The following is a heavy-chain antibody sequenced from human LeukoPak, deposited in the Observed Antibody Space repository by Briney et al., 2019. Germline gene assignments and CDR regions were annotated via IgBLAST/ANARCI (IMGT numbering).Heavy chain of an antibody. J-gene: IGHJ4*02. CDR1: GGSISSYY. V-gene: IGHV4-4*09. D-gene: IGHD1-14*01. CDR2: IYTSGST. Sequence: PSETLSLTCTVSGGSISSYYWSWIRQPPGKGLEWIGYIYTSGSTNYNPSLKSRVTISVDTSKNQFSLKLSSVTAADTAVYYCARIRNQETTADVWGQGTLVTVSS. CDR3: ARIRNQETTADV.